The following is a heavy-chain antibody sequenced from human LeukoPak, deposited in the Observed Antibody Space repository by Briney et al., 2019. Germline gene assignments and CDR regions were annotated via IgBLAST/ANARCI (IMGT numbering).Heavy chain of an antibody. CDR1: GFTFSTYW. D-gene: IGHD3-10*01. CDR3: ARDHYHGVGWFDP. V-gene: IGHV3-7*01. CDR2: IKQDGSEK. J-gene: IGHJ5*02. Sequence: GGSLRLSCAASGFTFSTYWMTWVRQAPGKGLERVANIKQDGSEKFYADSVTDRFTISRDNAKNSLYLQMDSLRAQHTAVYYCARDHYHGVGWFDPWGQGTLVTVSS.